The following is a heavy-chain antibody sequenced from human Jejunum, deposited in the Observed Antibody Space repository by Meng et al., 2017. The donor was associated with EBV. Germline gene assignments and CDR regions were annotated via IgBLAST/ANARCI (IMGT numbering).Heavy chain of an antibody. Sequence: QGERVQHGAEVKKPGASVRVSCKASGYRFTNYFIHWVRQAPGKGLEWMGRINCNNGDTDYAQKFQDRVTMTRDTSITTAYMDLTGLTSNDTAFYYCARIRYGTGTDWFDPWGQGTLVTVSS. J-gene: IGHJ5*02. CDR3: ARIRYGTGTDWFDP. V-gene: IGHV1-2*06. CDR1: GYRFTNYF. CDR2: INCNNGDT. D-gene: IGHD3-10*01.